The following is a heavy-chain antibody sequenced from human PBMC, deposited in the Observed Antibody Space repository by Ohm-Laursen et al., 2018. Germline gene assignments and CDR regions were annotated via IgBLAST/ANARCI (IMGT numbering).Heavy chain of an antibody. CDR3: ARCQSGRSLSDS. V-gene: IGHV3-9*01. CDR2: ISWNSGSI. J-gene: IGHJ6*02. Sequence: SLRLSCTASGFTFDDYAMHWVRQAPGKGLEWVSGISWNSGSIGYADSVEGRFTISRDKFKNTLDLQMHGLRVEDTAVYYCARCQSGRSLSDSWGQGTTVTVSS. CDR1: GFTFDDYA. D-gene: IGHD3-3*01.